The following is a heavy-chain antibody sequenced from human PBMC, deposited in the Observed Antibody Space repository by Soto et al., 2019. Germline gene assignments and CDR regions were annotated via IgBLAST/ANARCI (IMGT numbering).Heavy chain of an antibody. Sequence: ASVKVSCKASGYTFTGYYMHWVRQAPGQGLEWMGWINPNSGGTNYAQKFQGWVTMTRDTSISTAYMELSRLRSDDTAVYYCASTYYYGSGSRLLSFDISGQGPMVTLS. D-gene: IGHD3-10*01. J-gene: IGHJ3*02. CDR2: INPNSGGT. CDR1: GYTFTGYY. V-gene: IGHV1-2*04. CDR3: ASTYYYGSGSRLLSFDI.